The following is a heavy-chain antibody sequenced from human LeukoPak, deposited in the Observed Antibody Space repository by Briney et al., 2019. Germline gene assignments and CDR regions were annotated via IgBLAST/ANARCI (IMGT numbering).Heavy chain of an antibody. J-gene: IGHJ4*02. Sequence: KSSETLSLTCTVSGGSISSSSYYWGWIRQPPGKGLEWIGSIYYSGSTYYNPSLKSRVTISVDTSKNQFSLKLSSVTAADTAVYYCARDWGYYDSSGLFDYWGQGTLVTVSS. CDR2: IYYSGST. CDR1: GGSISSSSYY. D-gene: IGHD3-22*01. CDR3: ARDWGYYDSSGLFDY. V-gene: IGHV4-39*02.